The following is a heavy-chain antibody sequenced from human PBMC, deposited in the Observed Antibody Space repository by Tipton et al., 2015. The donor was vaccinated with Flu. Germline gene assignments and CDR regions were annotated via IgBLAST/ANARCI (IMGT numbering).Heavy chain of an antibody. CDR2: INHSGST. J-gene: IGHJ6*02. D-gene: IGHD2-2*01. Sequence: TLSLTCAVYGGSFSGYYWSWIRQPPGKGLEWIGEINHSGSTNYNPSLKSRVTISVDTSKNQFSLKLSSVTAADTAVYYCARGGKYQLLWRYYGMDVWGQGTTVTVSS. V-gene: IGHV4-34*01. CDR3: ARGGKYQLLWRYYGMDV. CDR1: GGSFSGYY.